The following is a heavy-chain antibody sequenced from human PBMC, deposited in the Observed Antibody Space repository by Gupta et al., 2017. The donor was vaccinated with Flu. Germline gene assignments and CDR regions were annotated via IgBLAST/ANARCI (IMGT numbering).Heavy chain of an antibody. J-gene: IGHJ4*02. V-gene: IGHV3-33*01. D-gene: IGHD5-24*01. CDR3: ARESLELATAFDY. CDR2: IWNDGVNK. Sequence: QLQLVTSVGGVVQPGRSLRLSCAASGSIFSIFAMHRVRQAPGKGLEWVAVIWNDGVNKYYADSVKGRFTISRDLDTLFLQMNSLRAEDTAVYYCARESLELATAFDYWGQGTLVSVSA. CDR1: GSIFSIFA.